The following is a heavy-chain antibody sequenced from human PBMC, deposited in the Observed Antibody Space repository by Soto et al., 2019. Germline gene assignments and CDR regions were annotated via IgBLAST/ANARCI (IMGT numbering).Heavy chain of an antibody. CDR2: IYPGDSDT. D-gene: IGHD7-27*01. CDR3: VTSNWGYYYYYYMDV. Sequence: GESLKISCKGSGYSFTSYWIGWVRQMPGKGLEWMGIIYPGDSDTRYSPSFQGQVTISADKSISTAYLQWSSLKASDTAMYYCVTSNWGYYYYYYMDVWGKGTTVTVSS. V-gene: IGHV5-51*01. CDR1: GYSFTSYW. J-gene: IGHJ6*03.